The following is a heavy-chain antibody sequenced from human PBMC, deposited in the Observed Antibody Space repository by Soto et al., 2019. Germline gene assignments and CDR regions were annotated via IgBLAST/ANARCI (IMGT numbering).Heavy chain of an antibody. J-gene: IGHJ5*02. Sequence: SETLSLTCTVSGGSISSSSYYWGWIRQPPGKGLEWIGSIYYSGSTYYNPSLKSRVTISVDTSKNQFSLKLSSVTAADTAVYYCARFSITMVRGVTHPESNWFDPWGQGTLVTVSS. CDR2: IYYSGST. V-gene: IGHV4-39*01. CDR3: ARFSITMVRGVTHPESNWFDP. D-gene: IGHD3-10*01. CDR1: GGSISSSSYY.